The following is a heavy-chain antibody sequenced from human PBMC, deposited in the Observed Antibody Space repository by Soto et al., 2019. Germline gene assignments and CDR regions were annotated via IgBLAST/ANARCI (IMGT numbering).Heavy chain of an antibody. CDR2: IIPIFGTA. CDR3: ARERIGTMIVVVTSGFDL. J-gene: IGHJ2*01. D-gene: IGHD3-22*01. V-gene: IGHV1-69*12. CDR1: GGTFSSDA. Sequence: QVQLVQSGAEVKKPGSSVKVSCKASGGTFSSDAISWVRQAPGQGLEWMEGIIPIFGTANYAKKFQGRVTITADESTSTAYMELSSLRSEDTAVYYCARERIGTMIVVVTSGFDLWGRGTLVTVSS.